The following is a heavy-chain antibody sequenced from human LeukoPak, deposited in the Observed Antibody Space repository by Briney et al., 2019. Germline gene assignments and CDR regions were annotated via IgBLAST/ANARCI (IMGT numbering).Heavy chain of an antibody. Sequence: GGSLRLPCAASGFTLDDYYMSWVRQAPGKGLELDAGINWTGGSTGYADSVKARITISRDNAKNSLYLQMTSLRAEDTAVYYCARADGKLTVKLFAYWGQGRLVTASS. CDR2: INWTGGST. CDR3: ARADGKLTVKLFAY. V-gene: IGHV3-20*04. J-gene: IGHJ4*02. CDR1: GFTLDDYY. D-gene: IGHD4-17*01.